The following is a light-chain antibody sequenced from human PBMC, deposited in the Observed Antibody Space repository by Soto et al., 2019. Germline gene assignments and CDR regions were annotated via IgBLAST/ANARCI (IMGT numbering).Light chain of an antibody. V-gene: IGKV3-20*01. Sequence: FTQSAGSLSVNKGERASLSCRASQNVNNRLAWYQQKAGQAPRLLISGASSRATGIPDRFSGSGSGTDFTLTISRLEPEDFAVYYCQQYGYSPITFGQGTLLEIK. CDR3: QQYGYSPIT. CDR2: GAS. J-gene: IGKJ5*01. CDR1: QNVNNR.